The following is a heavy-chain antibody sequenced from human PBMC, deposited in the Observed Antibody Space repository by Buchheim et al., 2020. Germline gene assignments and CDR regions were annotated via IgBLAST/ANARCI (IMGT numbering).Heavy chain of an antibody. CDR1: GSTFSSYG. V-gene: IGHV3-30*18. Sequence: QVQLVDSGGGVVQPGRSLRLSCAASGSTFSSYGMHWVRQAPGKGLEWVAVISYDGSNKYYADSVKGRFTISRDNSKNTLYLQMNSLRAEDTAVYYCAKEGRGDYYGSGSTFDYWGQGTL. J-gene: IGHJ4*02. CDR3: AKEGRGDYYGSGSTFDY. D-gene: IGHD3-10*01. CDR2: ISYDGSNK.